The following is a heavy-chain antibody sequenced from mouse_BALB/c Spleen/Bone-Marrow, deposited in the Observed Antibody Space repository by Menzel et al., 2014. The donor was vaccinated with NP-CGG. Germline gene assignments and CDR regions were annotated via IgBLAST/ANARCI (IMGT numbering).Heavy chain of an antibody. CDR2: IVPSSGYT. CDR1: GYTFTTYT. CDR3: AREARTGAWFAY. V-gene: IGHV1-4*02. J-gene: IGHJ3*01. Sequence: HVQLQQSGAERARPGASVKMSCKASGYTFTTYTIQWVKRRPGQGLEWIGYIVPSSGYTDYNQKFKDKTSLTADKSSNTAYIQLSSLTSADSAVYYCAREARTGAWFAYGSQGTLVTVA. D-gene: IGHD4-1*01.